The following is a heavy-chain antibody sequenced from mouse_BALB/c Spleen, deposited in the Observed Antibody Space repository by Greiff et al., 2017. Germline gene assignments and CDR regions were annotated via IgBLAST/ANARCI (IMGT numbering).Heavy chain of an antibody. D-gene: IGHD2-1*01. Sequence: QVQLQQPGSVLVRPGASAKLSCKASGYTFTSSWMHWAKQRPGQGLEWIGEIHPNSGNTNYNEKFKGKATLTVDTSSSTAYVDLSSLTSEDSAVYYCARSDGNYPFYAMDYWGQGTSVTVSS. CDR2: IHPNSGNT. V-gene: IGHV1S130*01. CDR3: ARSDGNYPFYAMDY. CDR1: GYTFTSSW. J-gene: IGHJ4*01.